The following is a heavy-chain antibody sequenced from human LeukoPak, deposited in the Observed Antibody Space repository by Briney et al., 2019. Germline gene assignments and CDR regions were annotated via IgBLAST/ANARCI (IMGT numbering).Heavy chain of an antibody. J-gene: IGHJ5*02. Sequence: GGSLRLSCAASAFTVSSNYMSWVRQAPGKGLEWVSVIYSGGSTYYAGSVKGRFTISRDNSKNTLYLQMNSLRAEDTAVYYCARDRYYYDSSGYRFDPWGQGTLVTVSS. CDR3: ARDRYYYDSSGYRFDP. D-gene: IGHD3-22*01. CDR1: AFTVSSNY. CDR2: IYSGGST. V-gene: IGHV3-53*01.